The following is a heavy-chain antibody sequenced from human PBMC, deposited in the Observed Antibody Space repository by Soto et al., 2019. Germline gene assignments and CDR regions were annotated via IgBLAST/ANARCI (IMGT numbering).Heavy chain of an antibody. CDR3: AKFALSSVPYHWNPSWYFDY. Sequence: GGSLRLSCAASGFTFSSYAMSWVRQAPGKGLEWVSAISGSGGSTYYADSVKGRFTISRDNSKNTLYLQMNSLRAEDTAVYYCAKFALSSVPYHWNPSWYFDYWGQGTLVTVSS. D-gene: IGHD1-20*01. V-gene: IGHV3-23*01. CDR1: GFTFSSYA. J-gene: IGHJ4*02. CDR2: ISGSGGST.